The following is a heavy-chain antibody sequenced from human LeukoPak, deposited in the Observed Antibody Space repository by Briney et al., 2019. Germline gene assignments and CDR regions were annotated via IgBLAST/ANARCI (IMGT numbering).Heavy chain of an antibody. V-gene: IGHV3-21*04. D-gene: IGHD3-22*01. CDR1: GFTFSSYS. CDR2: ISSSSSYI. Sequence: GGSLRLSCAASGFTFSSYSMNWVRQAPGKGLEWVSSISSSSSYIYYADSVKGRFTISRDNAKNSLYLQMNSLRAEDTAVYYCAKDRPNYYDSSGHYYRRNGDYWGQGTLVTVSS. J-gene: IGHJ4*02. CDR3: AKDRPNYYDSSGHYYRRNGDY.